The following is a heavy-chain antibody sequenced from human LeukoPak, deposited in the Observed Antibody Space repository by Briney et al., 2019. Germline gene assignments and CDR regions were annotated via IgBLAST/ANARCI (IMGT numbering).Heavy chain of an antibody. CDR2: IRSKAYGGTT. Sequence: GGSLRLSCTASGFTFGDYAMSWVRQAPGKGLEWVGFIRSKAYGGTTEYAASVKGRFTISRDDSKSIAYLQMNSLKTEDTAVYYCTSLNPEWELLPFDYRGQGTLVTVSS. V-gene: IGHV3-49*04. D-gene: IGHD1-26*01. CDR3: TSLNPEWELLPFDY. CDR1: GFTFGDYA. J-gene: IGHJ4*02.